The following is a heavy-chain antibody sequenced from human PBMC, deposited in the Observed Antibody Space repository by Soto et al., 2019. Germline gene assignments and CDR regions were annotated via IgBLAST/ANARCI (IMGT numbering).Heavy chain of an antibody. J-gene: IGHJ4*02. V-gene: IGHV3-48*01. D-gene: IGHD2-2*01. CDR2: INSGSTSV. CDR1: GFDFNSYS. Sequence: GGSLRLSCVASGFDFNSYSMNWVRQAPGKGLEWISYINSGSTSVFYADSVKGRFTISRDNAKNSLYLQMNSLRAEDTAVYYCTSSRSPHAYWGQGTLVTVSS. CDR3: TSSRSPHAY.